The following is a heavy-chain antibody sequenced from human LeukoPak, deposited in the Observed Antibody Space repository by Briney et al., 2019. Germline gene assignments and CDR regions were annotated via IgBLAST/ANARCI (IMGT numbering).Heavy chain of an antibody. CDR1: GFIFSDYY. Sequence: GGSLRLSCAASGFIFSDYYMSWIRQAPGKGLEWVSYISSSGSTIYYADSVKGRFTISRDNAKNSLYLQMNSLRAEDTAVYYCARELWFGELLGPNWFDPWGQGTLVTVSS. CDR2: ISSSGSTI. D-gene: IGHD3-10*01. V-gene: IGHV3-11*04. J-gene: IGHJ5*02. CDR3: ARELWFGELLGPNWFDP.